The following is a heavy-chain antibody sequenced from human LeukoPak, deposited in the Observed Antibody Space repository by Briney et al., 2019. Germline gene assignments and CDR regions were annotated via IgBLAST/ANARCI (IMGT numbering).Heavy chain of an antibody. CDR1: GASISGSNYC. J-gene: IGHJ4*02. CDR3: ARDKYYPYYFDY. CDR2: IYSSGST. D-gene: IGHD3-10*01. Sequence: PSETLSPTCAVSGASISGSNYCWGWIRQPPGKGLEWIGNIYSSGSTYYNASLQSRVTISIDTSKNQFSLKLSSVTAADTAVYYCARDKYYPYYFDYWGQGTLVTVSS. V-gene: IGHV4-39*07.